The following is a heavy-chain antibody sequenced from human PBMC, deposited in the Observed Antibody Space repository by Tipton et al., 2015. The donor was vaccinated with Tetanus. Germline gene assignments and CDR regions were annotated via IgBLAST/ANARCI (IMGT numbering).Heavy chain of an antibody. D-gene: IGHD2-21*02. CDR2: IYYNGNT. CDR3: SRTAVNWFDP. J-gene: IGHJ5*02. CDR1: GGSINSGTFY. Sequence: TLSLTCTVSGGSINSGTFYWDWIRQTPGKGLEWIGNIYYNGNTLQNPSLKSRVTMSLDKSKNQFSLKLRSVTAADTALYYCSRTAVNWFDPWGPGILVTVSS. V-gene: IGHV4-39*01.